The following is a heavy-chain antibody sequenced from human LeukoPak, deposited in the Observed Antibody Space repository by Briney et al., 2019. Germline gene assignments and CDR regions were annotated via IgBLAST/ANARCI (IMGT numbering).Heavy chain of an antibody. Sequence: SETLSLTCTISGGSISTYYWSWIRQPPGKGLEWIGYIRYSGSANYNPSLRSRVTISIDTSKNQFSLKLSSVTAADTAVYHCARLVYDSRGYYFDYWGQGTLVTVSS. CDR1: GGSISTYY. J-gene: IGHJ4*02. CDR3: ARLVYDSRGYYFDY. V-gene: IGHV4-59*08. CDR2: IRYSGSA. D-gene: IGHD3-22*01.